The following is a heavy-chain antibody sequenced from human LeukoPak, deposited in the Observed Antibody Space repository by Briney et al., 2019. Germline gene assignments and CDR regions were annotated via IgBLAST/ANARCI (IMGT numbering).Heavy chain of an antibody. J-gene: IGHJ3*02. CDR3: ASSMEWELPDAFDI. Sequence: PSETLSLTCTVSGGSISSGGYYWSWIRQHPGKGLEWIGYIYYSGSTYYNPSLKSRVTISVDTSKNQFSLKLSPVTAADTAVYYCASSMEWELPDAFDIWGQGTMVTVSS. CDR2: IYYSGST. V-gene: IGHV4-31*03. CDR1: GGSISSGGYY. D-gene: IGHD1-26*01.